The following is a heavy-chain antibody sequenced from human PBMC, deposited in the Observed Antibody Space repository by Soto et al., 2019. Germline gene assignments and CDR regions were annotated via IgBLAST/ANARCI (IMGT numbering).Heavy chain of an antibody. CDR3: TRPTMSLEDGPSAAYYYYGMDV. D-gene: IGHD2-15*01. V-gene: IGHV3-73*01. CDR1: GFTFSGSA. CDR2: IRSKANSYAT. Sequence: EVQLVESGGGLVQPGGSLKLSCAASGFTFSGSAMHWVRQASGKGLEWVGRIRSKANSYATAYAASVKGRFTISRDDSKNTAYLQMNSLKTEDTAVYYCTRPTMSLEDGPSAAYYYYGMDVW. J-gene: IGHJ6*01.